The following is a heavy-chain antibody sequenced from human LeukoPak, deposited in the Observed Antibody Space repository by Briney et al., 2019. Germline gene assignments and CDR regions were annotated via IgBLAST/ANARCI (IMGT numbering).Heavy chain of an antibody. Sequence: GGSLRLSCVASGFTFSNAWMSWVRQAPGKGLEWVGRIKSKTNGGTTDYAAPVKGRFTISRDDSKNTLYLQMNSLKTEDTAVYYCTKFDYAAFEYWGQGTLVTVPS. CDR3: TKFDYAAFEY. CDR2: IKSKTNGGTT. J-gene: IGHJ4*02. V-gene: IGHV3-15*01. CDR1: GFTFSNAW. D-gene: IGHD4-17*01.